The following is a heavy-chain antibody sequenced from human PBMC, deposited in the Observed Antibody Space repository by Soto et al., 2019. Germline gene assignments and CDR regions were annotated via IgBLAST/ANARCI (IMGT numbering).Heavy chain of an antibody. CDR2: IKQDGSEK. J-gene: IGHJ6*02. Sequence: GGSLRLSCAASGFTFSSYWMSWVRQAPGKGLEWVANIKQDGSEKYYVDSVEGRFTISRGNAKNSLYLQMNSLRAEDTAVYYCAREGSSWYIYYYGMDVWGQGTTVTVSS. D-gene: IGHD6-13*01. CDR3: AREGSSWYIYYYGMDV. V-gene: IGHV3-7*03. CDR1: GFTFSSYW.